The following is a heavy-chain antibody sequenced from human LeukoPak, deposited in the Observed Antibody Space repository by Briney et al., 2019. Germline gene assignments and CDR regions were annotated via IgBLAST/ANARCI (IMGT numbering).Heavy chain of an antibody. CDR2: IYYIGST. CDR1: GGSISSHY. J-gene: IGHJ2*01. D-gene: IGHD6-19*01. Sequence: SETLSLTCTVSGGSISSHYWSWVRQPPGKGLEWIGHIYYIGSTNYNPSLKSRATISVDTSKNQFSLKLRSVTDADTAVYYCARQAGETYSTGWYEGYYDLWGRGTPVTVSS. V-gene: IGHV4-59*08. CDR3: ARQAGETYSTGWYEGYYDL.